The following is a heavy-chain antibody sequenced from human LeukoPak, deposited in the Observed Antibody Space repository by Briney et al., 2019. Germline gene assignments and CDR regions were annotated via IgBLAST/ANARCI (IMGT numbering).Heavy chain of an antibody. V-gene: IGHV3-53*01. CDR3: AREVVSISSCFDS. CDR1: GFSVSSSY. Sequence: GGSLRLSCAASGFSVSSSYMYWVRQAPGKGLEWASFFYRGDSTYYAESVRGRFTISRDNSKNTLYLLMNSLIPEDTAVYYCAREVVSISSCFDSWGQGTLVTVSS. D-gene: IGHD5-12*01. J-gene: IGHJ4*02. CDR2: FYRGDST.